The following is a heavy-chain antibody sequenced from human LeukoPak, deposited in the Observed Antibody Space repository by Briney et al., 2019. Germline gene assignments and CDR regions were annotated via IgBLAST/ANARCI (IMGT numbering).Heavy chain of an antibody. J-gene: IGHJ4*02. Sequence: SETLSLTCDVSGVSINTCCYYWTWIRQPPGKGLEWIGYKYYSGSTRYNSSLRSRPTISLDTSKNQFSLRLTSVTAADTAVYYCARDGYSYGYDYWGQGTLVTVSS. CDR1: GVSINTCCYY. CDR2: KYYSGST. D-gene: IGHD5-18*01. V-gene: IGHV4-61*01. CDR3: ARDGYSYGYDY.